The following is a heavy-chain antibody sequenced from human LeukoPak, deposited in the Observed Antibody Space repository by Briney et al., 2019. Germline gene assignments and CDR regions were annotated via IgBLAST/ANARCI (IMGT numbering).Heavy chain of an antibody. V-gene: IGHV4-34*01. CDR2: INHSGST. CDR3: ARHGLVAARHAFDI. D-gene: IGHD6-6*01. J-gene: IGHJ3*02. Sequence: SETPSLTCAVYGGAFSGYYWSWIRQPPGKGLEWIGEINHSGSTNYNPSLKSRVTVSVDRSKSQFSLKLSSVTAADTAVYYCARHGLVAARHAFDIWGQGTMVTVSS. CDR1: GGAFSGYY.